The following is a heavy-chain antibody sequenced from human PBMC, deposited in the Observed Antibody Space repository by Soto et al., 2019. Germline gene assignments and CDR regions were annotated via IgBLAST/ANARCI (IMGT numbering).Heavy chain of an antibody. CDR2: INVGTGYT. D-gene: IGHD3-22*01. Sequence: VHLVQSGAEVKKPGASVKVSCRASGYTFTSDAMHWVRQAPGQGLEWLGWINVGTGYTTFSQKLQGRVSSTRVTYASTAYMELSSLRSEDTAIYYCARAGAWGSNYDDAAFDAWGQGTKVTVSS. V-gene: IGHV1-3*01. CDR1: GYTFTSDA. J-gene: IGHJ3*01. CDR3: ARAGAWGSNYDDAAFDA.